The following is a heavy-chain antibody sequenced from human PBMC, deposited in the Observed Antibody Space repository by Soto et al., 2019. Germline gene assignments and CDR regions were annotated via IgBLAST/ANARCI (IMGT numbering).Heavy chain of an antibody. CDR3: ATGNYDFWSGYPRTHYYYYGMDV. Sequence: ASVKVSCKVSGYTLTELSMHWVRQALGKGLEWMGGFDPEDGETIYAQKFQGRVTMTEDTSTDTAYMELSSLRSEDTAVYYCATGNYDFWSGYPRTHYYYYGMDVWGQGTTVTVSS. CDR2: FDPEDGET. J-gene: IGHJ6*02. CDR1: GYTLTELS. D-gene: IGHD3-3*01. V-gene: IGHV1-24*01.